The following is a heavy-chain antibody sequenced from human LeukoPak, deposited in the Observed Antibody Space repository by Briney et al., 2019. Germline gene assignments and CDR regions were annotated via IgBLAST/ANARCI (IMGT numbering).Heavy chain of an antibody. CDR1: GGSISSSSYY. V-gene: IGHV4-39*07. CDR2: IYYSGST. CDR3: ARDLLRFDP. J-gene: IGHJ5*02. D-gene: IGHD2/OR15-2a*01. Sequence: PSETLSLTCTVSGGSISSSSYYWGWIRQPPGKGLEWIGSIYYSGSTYYNPSLKSRVTISVDTSKNQFSLKLSSVTAADTAVYYCARDLLRFDPWGQGTLVTVSS.